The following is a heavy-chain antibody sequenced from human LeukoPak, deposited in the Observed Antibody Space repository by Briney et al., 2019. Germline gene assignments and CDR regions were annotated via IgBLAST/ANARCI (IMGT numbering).Heavy chain of an antibody. CDR2: ITLSSTAI. V-gene: IGHV3-48*01. J-gene: IGHJ4*02. D-gene: IGHD3-10*01. CDR1: GFTFSTYN. CDR3: ARGPYYFGSGTDYNRFNVVY. Sequence: GGSLRLSCAASGFTFSTYNMNWVRQAPGKGLEWVAYITLSSTAIYYADSVRGRFTISRDNAKNSLYLQMNSLRAEDTAVYYCARGPYYFGSGTDYNRFNVVYWGQGILVTVSS.